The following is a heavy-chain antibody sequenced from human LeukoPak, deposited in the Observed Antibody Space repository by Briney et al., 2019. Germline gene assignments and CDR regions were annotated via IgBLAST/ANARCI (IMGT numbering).Heavy chain of an antibody. CDR3: ARDPYSGNYGAYYYYYMDV. J-gene: IGHJ6*03. CDR2: ITSSSTYI. V-gene: IGHV3-21*01. CDR1: GFTFSSYE. D-gene: IGHD1-26*01. Sequence: GGSLRLSCAASGFTFSSYEMNWVRQAPGKGLEWVSSITSSSTYIYYADSVRGRFTISRDNAKNSLYLQMNSLRAEDTAVYFCARDPYSGNYGAYYYYYMDVWGKGTTVTISS.